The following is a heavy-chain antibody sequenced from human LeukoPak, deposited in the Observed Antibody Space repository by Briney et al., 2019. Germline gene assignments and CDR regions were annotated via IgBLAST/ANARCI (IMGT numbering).Heavy chain of an antibody. J-gene: IGHJ5*02. CDR2: IYYSGST. V-gene: IGHV4-31*03. D-gene: IGHD3-3*01. Sequence: SETLSLTCTVSGGSISSGGYYWSWIRQHPGKGLEWIGYIYYSGSTYYNPSLKSRVTISVDTSKNQFSLKLSSVTAADTAVYYCARGGYYDFWSGYLPQQYNWFDPWGQGTLVTVSS. CDR1: GGSISSGGYY. CDR3: ARGGYYDFWSGYLPQQYNWFDP.